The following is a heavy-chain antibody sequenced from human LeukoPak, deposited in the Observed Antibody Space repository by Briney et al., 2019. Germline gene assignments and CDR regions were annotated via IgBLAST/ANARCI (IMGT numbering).Heavy chain of an antibody. J-gene: IGHJ4*02. CDR2: IRSSSSTI. Sequence: GGSLRLSCAASGFTFSSYSMNWVRQTPGKGLEWISYIRSSSSTIYYADSVKGRFAISRDNAKNSLYLQMNSLRAEDTAVYYCARGAVVGATTNNLDYWGQGTLVTVSS. V-gene: IGHV3-48*01. CDR3: ARGAVVGATTNNLDY. CDR1: GFTFSSYS. D-gene: IGHD1-26*01.